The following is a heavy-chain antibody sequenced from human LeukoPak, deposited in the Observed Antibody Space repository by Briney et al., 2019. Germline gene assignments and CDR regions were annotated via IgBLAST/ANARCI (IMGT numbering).Heavy chain of an antibody. V-gene: IGHV3-9*01. D-gene: IGHD6-13*01. J-gene: IGHJ4*02. CDR3: AKGGGYSSSWYLYFDY. Sequence: GGSLRLSCAASGFTFDDYAMHWVRQAPGKGLEWVSGISWNSGSIGYADSVKGRFTISRDNAKNFLYLQMNSLRAEDTALYYCAKGGGYSSSWYLYFDYWGQGTLVTVSS. CDR1: GFTFDDYA. CDR2: ISWNSGSI.